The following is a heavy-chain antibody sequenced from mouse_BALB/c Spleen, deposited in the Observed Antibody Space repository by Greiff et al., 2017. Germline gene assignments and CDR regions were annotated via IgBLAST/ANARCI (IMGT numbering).Heavy chain of an antibody. CDR1: GYTFTSYY. CDR2: IYPGNVNT. CDR3: AREYGNYEYFEV. V-gene: IGHV1S56*01. D-gene: IGHD2-10*02. J-gene: IGHJ1*01. Sequence: QVQLQQSGPELVKPGASVRISCKASGYTFTSYYIHWVKQRPGQGLEWIGWIYPGNVNTKYNEKFKGKATLTADKSSSTAYMQLSSLTSEDSAVYFCAREYGNYEYFEVWGAGTTVTVSS.